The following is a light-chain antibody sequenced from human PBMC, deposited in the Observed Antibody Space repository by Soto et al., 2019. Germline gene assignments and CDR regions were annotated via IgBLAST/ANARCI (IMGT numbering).Light chain of an antibody. V-gene: IGLV1-44*01. CDR2: DND. CDR1: TSNIGSNT. Sequence: QSVLTQPPSASGTPGQRVTISASGSTSNIGSNTVSWYQQLPGTAPRLLIYDNDERPSGVPDRFSGSKSATSASLAISGRQPEDEGDYYCATCDDSRNGYVFGPGTKVTVL. CDR3: ATCDDSRNGYV. J-gene: IGLJ1*01.